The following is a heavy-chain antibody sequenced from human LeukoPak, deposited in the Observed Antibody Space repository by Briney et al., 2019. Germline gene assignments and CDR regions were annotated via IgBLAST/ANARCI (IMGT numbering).Heavy chain of an antibody. D-gene: IGHD3-3*01. J-gene: IGHJ5*02. V-gene: IGHV3-7*01. Sequence: VANIKQDGSEKYYVDSVKGRFTISRDNAKNSLYLQMNSLRAEDTAVYYCARSSLEGRWFDPWGQGTLVTVSS. CDR2: IKQDGSEK. CDR3: ARSSLEGRWFDP.